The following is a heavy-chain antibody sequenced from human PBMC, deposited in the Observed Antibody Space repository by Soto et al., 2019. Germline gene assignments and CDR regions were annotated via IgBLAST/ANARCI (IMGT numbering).Heavy chain of an antibody. CDR2: TDGSGRST. Sequence: GGSLRLSCAASGFTFSTSAMSWVRQAPGKGLEWVSATDGSGRSTYYADSVKGRFTISGDNSKNTVSLQMNSLRAEDTAVYYCAKIQQWTVFDFWGQGTLVTVSS. V-gene: IGHV3-23*01. J-gene: IGHJ4*02. CDR1: GFTFSTSA. CDR3: AKIQQWTVFDF. D-gene: IGHD6-19*01.